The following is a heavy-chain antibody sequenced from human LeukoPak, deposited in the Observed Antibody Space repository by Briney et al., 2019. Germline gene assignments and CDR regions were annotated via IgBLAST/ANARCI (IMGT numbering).Heavy chain of an antibody. CDR3: AKADSSSWRSRNDAFDI. Sequence: GGSLRLSCAASGFTFSSYGMHWVRQAPGKGLEWVAFIRHDGSNKYYADSVKGRFTISRDNSRNTLYLQMNSLRAEDTAVYYCAKADSSSWRSRNDAFDIWGQGTMVTVSS. CDR2: IRHDGSNK. D-gene: IGHD6-13*01. V-gene: IGHV3-30*02. J-gene: IGHJ3*02. CDR1: GFTFSSYG.